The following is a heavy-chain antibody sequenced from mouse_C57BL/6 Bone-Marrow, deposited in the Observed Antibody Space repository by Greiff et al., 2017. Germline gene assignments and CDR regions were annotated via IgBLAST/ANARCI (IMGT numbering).Heavy chain of an antibody. CDR2: ISDGGSYT. J-gene: IGHJ3*01. D-gene: IGHD1-1*01. Sequence: EVHLVESGGGLVKPGGSLKLSCAASGFTFSSYAMSWVRQTPEKRLEWVAIISDGGSYTYYPDNVKGRFTISRDNAKNNLYLQMSHLKSEDTAMYYCAREDYYGSSSFAYWGQGTLVTVSA. CDR3: AREDYYGSSSFAY. CDR1: GFTFSSYA. V-gene: IGHV5-4*01.